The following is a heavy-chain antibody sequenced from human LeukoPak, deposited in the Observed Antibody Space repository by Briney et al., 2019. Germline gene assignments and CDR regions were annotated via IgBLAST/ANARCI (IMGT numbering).Heavy chain of an antibody. CDR3: AKPHYYGSGSGGY. CDR1: GGSISSSNW. J-gene: IGHJ4*02. V-gene: IGHV4-4*02. CDR2: IYHSGST. Sequence: PSGTLSLTCAVSGGSISSSNWWSWVRQPPGKGLEWIGEIYHSGSTNYNPSLKSRVTISVDKSKNQFSLKLSSVTAADTAVYYCAKPHYYGSGSGGYWGQGTLVTVSS. D-gene: IGHD3-10*01.